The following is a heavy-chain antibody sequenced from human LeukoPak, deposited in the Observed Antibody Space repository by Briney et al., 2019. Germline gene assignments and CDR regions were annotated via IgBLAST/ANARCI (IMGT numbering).Heavy chain of an antibody. CDR2: INPNSGGT. CDR3: ARVGRTGTTRWFDP. CDR1: GYTFTGYY. V-gene: IGHV1-2*02. J-gene: IGHJ5*02. D-gene: IGHD1-1*01. Sequence: ASVNVSCKACGYTFTGYYMHWVGQAPGQGRAWMGWINPNSGGTNYAQKFQGRVTMTRDTSISTAYMELSRLRSDDTAVYYCARVGRTGTTRWFDPWGQGTLVTVSS.